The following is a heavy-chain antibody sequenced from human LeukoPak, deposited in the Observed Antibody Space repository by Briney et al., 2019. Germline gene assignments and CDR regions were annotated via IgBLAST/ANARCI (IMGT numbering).Heavy chain of an antibody. Sequence: GRSLRLSCAASGFTFSSYGMHWVRQAPGKGLEWVAVIWNDGSNQYYVDSVKGRFTISRDNSKNTLYLQMNSLRAEDTAVYYCARVLDIAVAGTQNWFDPWGQGTLVTVSS. D-gene: IGHD6-19*01. V-gene: IGHV3-33*01. CDR1: GFTFSSYG. CDR2: IWNDGSNQ. J-gene: IGHJ5*02. CDR3: ARVLDIAVAGTQNWFDP.